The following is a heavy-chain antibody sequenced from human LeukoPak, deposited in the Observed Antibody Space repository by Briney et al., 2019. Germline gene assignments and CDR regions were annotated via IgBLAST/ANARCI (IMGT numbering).Heavy chain of an antibody. J-gene: IGHJ4*02. V-gene: IGHV4-31*03. Sequence: SETLSLTCTVSGGSISSGGYYWSWIRQHPGKGLEWIGYIYYSGSTYYNPSLKSRVTISVDTSKNQFSLKLSSVTAADTAVYYCARGRSVVPAANWGQGTLVTASS. CDR3: ARGRSVVPAAN. CDR1: GGSISSGGYY. D-gene: IGHD2-2*01. CDR2: IYYSGST.